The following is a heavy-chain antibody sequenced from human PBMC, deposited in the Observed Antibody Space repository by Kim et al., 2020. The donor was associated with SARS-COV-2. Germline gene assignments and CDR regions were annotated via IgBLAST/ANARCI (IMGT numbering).Heavy chain of an antibody. Sequence: TNYARKLQGRVTMTTDTSTSTAYMELRSLRSDDTAVYYCARADYSSGWSYWGQGTLVTVSS. CDR3: ARADYSSGWSY. V-gene: IGHV1-18*01. D-gene: IGHD6-19*01. J-gene: IGHJ4*02. CDR2: T.